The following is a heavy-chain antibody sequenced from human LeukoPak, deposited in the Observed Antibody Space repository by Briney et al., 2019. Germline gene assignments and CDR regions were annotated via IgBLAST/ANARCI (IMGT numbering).Heavy chain of an antibody. D-gene: IGHD6-13*01. CDR2: IKQDGSEK. J-gene: IGHJ4*02. V-gene: IGHV3-7*03. CDR1: GFTFSSYW. Sequence: GGSLRLSCAASGFTFSSYWMSWVRQAPGKGLEWVANIKQDGSEKYYVDSVKGRFTISRDNAKNSLYLQMNSLRAEDTAVYYCARGGNLYSSSGCNYWGQGTLVTVSS. CDR3: ARGGNLYSSSGCNY.